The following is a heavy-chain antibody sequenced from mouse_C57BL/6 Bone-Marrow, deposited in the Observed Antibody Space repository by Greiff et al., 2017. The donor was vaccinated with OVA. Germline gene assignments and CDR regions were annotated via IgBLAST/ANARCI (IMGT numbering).Heavy chain of an antibody. V-gene: IGHV1-87*01. CDR2: GQGLEWMG. D-gene: IGHD1-1*01. CDR3: CEASAVSYCACITTVAAYFDV. Sequence: VQLQQSGPELARPWASVKISCQAFYTFSRRVHFAIRDTNYWMQWVKQRPGQGLEWMGAIYPGIGDTSYIQEFKGKATLSTDTASSTAYMQLSSLTCEASAVSYCACITTVAAYFDVWGTGTTVTVSS. CDR1: YTFSRRVH. J-gene: IGHJ1*03.